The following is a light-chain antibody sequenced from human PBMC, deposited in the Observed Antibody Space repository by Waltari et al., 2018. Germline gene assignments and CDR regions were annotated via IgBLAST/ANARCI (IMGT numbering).Light chain of an antibody. CDR3: SSYATGSTRYV. CDR2: DVN. V-gene: IGLV2-14*03. Sequence: QSALTQPASVSGSPGQSITISCTGTSSDIGAYNFFSWYQKHPGKAPKVMIYDVNKRPSGVSSRFSGSKSGNTSSRTISGLQAEDEADYYCSSYATGSTRYVFGSGTKVTVL. CDR1: SSDIGAYNF. J-gene: IGLJ1*01.